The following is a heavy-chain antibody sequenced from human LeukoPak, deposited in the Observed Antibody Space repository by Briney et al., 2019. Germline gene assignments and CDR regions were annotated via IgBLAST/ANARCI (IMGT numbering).Heavy chain of an antibody. V-gene: IGHV4-34*01. CDR1: GGSFSGYY. J-gene: IGHJ6*02. Sequence: PSETLSLTCAVYGGSFSGYYWSWIRQPPGKGLEWIGEINHSGSTNYNPSLKSRVTISVDTSKNQFSLKLSSMTAADTAVYYCARVGPALVLRFLEWLPPNYYYYGMDVWGQGTTVTVSS. CDR3: ARVGPALVLRFLEWLPPNYYYYGMDV. D-gene: IGHD3-3*01. CDR2: INHSGST.